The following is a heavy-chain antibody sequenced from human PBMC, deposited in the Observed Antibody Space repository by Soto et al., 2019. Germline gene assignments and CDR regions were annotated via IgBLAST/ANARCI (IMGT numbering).Heavy chain of an antibody. Sequence: GGSLRLSCAASGFTFSSYEMNWVRQAPGKGLEWVGRIKSKTDGGTTDYAAPVKGRFTISRDDSKNTLYLQMNSLKTEDTAVYYCTTDRVTMIVVVITTDFDYWGQGTLVTVSS. CDR2: IKSKTDGGTT. V-gene: IGHV3-15*01. CDR3: TTDRVTMIVVVITTDFDY. D-gene: IGHD3-22*01. J-gene: IGHJ4*02. CDR1: GFTFSSYE.